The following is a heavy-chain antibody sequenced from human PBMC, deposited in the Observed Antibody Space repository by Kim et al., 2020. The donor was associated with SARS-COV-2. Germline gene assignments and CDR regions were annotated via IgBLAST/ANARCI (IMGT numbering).Heavy chain of an antibody. J-gene: IGHJ3*02. Sequence: SVKGRLTIPRDNSKKPLYLQMNSLRAEDTAVYYCAKPYSSSWYGGDAFDIWGQGTMVTVSS. D-gene: IGHD6-13*01. V-gene: IGHV3-33*06. CDR3: AKPYSSSWYGGDAFDI.